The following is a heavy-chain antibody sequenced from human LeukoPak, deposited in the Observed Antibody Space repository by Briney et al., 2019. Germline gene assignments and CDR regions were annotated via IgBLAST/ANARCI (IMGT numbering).Heavy chain of an antibody. CDR1: GFTFSSYA. D-gene: IGHD6-19*01. CDR3: AKAPRVIMYSSGWIPPYCFDY. J-gene: IGHJ4*02. V-gene: IGHV3-23*01. CDR2: ISGSGGST. Sequence: GGSLRLSCAASGFTFSSYAMSWVRQAPGKGLEWVSAISGSGGSTYYADSVKGRFTISRDNSKNTLYLQMNSLRAEDTAVYYCAKAPRVIMYSSGWIPPYCFDYWGQGTLVTVSS.